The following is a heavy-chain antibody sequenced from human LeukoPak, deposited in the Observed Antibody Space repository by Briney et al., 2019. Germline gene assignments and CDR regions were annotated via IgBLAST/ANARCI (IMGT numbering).Heavy chain of an antibody. CDR1: GFTFSDHY. Sequence: GGSLRLSCAASGFTFSDHYMDWVRQAPGKGLEWVGRTRNKANSYTTEYAASVKGRFTISRDDSKNSLYLQMNSLKTEDTAVYYCARTYSSSSEVWFDPWGQGTLVTVSS. CDR2: TRNKANSYTT. D-gene: IGHD6-6*01. J-gene: IGHJ5*02. V-gene: IGHV3-72*01. CDR3: ARTYSSSSEVWFDP.